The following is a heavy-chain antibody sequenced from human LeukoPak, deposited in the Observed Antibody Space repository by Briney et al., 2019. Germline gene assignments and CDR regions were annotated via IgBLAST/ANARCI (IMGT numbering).Heavy chain of an antibody. V-gene: IGHV4-59*08. J-gene: IGHJ6*03. CDR3: ARHIGGGIEDMDV. D-gene: IGHD3-16*02. CDR2: IYVTGT. CDR1: GGSIGTYY. Sequence: SETLSLTCTVSGGSIGTYYWSWIRQSPGKGLEWIGYIYVTGTRYDPYLQSRVTISVDRSRNQFFLKMSSVTAADTAVYYCARHIGGGIEDMDVWGKGTKVIVSS.